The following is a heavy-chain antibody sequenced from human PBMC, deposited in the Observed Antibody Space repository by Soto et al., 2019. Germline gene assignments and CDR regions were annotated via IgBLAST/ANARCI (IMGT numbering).Heavy chain of an antibody. CDR2: IYIGGST. D-gene: IGHD1-1*01. CDR3: ARDMEGPYAMDV. Sequence: EVQLVESGGGLIQPGGSLRLSCAASGFTVSSNYMSWVRQAPGKGLEWVSVIYIGGSTYYADSVKGRFTISRDNSKNTLYLQINSLRTEDTAVYYCARDMEGPYAMDVWCQGTTVTVSS. J-gene: IGHJ6*02. CDR1: GFTVSSNY. V-gene: IGHV3-53*01.